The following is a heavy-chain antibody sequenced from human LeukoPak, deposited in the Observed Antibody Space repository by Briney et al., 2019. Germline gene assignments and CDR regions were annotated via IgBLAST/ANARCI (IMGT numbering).Heavy chain of an antibody. CDR1: GGSISSGSYY. V-gene: IGHV4-61*02. CDR3: ARSTRRGLRLGELSSFDY. J-gene: IGHJ4*02. CDR2: IYTSGST. Sequence: SQTLSLTCTVSGGSISSGSYYWSWIRQPAGKGLEWIGRIYTSGSTSYNPSLKSRVTISVDSSKNQFSLKLSSVTAADTAVYYCARSTRRGLRLGELSSFDYWGQGTLVTVSS. D-gene: IGHD3-16*02.